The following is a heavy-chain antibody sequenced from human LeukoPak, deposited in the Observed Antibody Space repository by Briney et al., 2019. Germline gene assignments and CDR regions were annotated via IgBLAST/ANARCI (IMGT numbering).Heavy chain of an antibody. Sequence: ASVKVSCKASGYTFTSYAMNWVRQAPGQGLEWMGWINTNTGNPTYAQGFTGRFVFSLDTSVSTAYLQISSLKAEDTAVYYCARGPPWVVVNPGKPQPPYFDYWGQGTLVTVSS. CDR3: ARGPPWVVVNPGKPQPPYFDY. CDR1: GYTFTSYA. D-gene: IGHD2-15*01. CDR2: INTNTGNP. V-gene: IGHV7-4-1*02. J-gene: IGHJ4*02.